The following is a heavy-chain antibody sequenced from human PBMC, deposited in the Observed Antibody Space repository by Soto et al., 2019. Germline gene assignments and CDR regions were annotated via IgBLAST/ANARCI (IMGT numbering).Heavy chain of an antibody. CDR2: IIPMYGPA. D-gene: IGHD3-10*01. CDR1: GGTFSSYA. CDR3: ARVASMVRGVIDNWFDP. Sequence: QVPLVQSGAKVKKPGSSVTVSCKASGGTFSSYAIHWGRQAPGQGLEWMGGIIPMYGPAKYAQRPQGRVTITADESTTTVYMELTSLTSQDTAVYYCARVASMVRGVIDNWFDPWGHGTLVTVSS. V-gene: IGHV1-69*01. J-gene: IGHJ5*02.